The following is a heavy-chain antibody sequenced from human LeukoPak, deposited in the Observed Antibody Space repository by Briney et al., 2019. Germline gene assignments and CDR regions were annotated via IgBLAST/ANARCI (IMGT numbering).Heavy chain of an antibody. CDR1: GFTFSSYS. D-gene: IGHD6-13*01. V-gene: IGHV3-21*01. Sequence: GGSLRLSCAASGFTFSSYSMNWVRQAPGKGLEWVSSISSSSSYIYYADSVKGRFTISRDNAKNSLYLQMNSLRAEDTAVYYCARGGLYSTNWYGLHYWGQGTLVTVSS. CDR3: ARGGLYSTNWYGLHY. CDR2: ISSSSSYI. J-gene: IGHJ4*02.